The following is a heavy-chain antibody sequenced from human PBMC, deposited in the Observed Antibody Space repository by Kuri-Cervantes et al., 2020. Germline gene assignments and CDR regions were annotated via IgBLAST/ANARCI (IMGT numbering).Heavy chain of an antibody. J-gene: IGHJ4*02. CDR2: ISGSGGST. Sequence: GESLKISCAASGFTFSSYAMSWVRQAPGKGLEWVSAISGSGGSTYYADSVKGRFTISRDNSKNTLYLQMNSLRAEDTAVYYCAKDPSYYYDSSGYYDYFDYWGQGTLVTVSS. V-gene: IGHV3-23*01. D-gene: IGHD3-22*01. CDR1: GFTFSSYA. CDR3: AKDPSYYYDSSGYYDYFDY.